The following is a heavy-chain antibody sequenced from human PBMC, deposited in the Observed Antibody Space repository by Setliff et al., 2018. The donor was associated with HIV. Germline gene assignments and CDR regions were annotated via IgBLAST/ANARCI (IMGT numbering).Heavy chain of an antibody. J-gene: IGHJ6*03. V-gene: IGHV4-34*01. CDR2: ISQTRST. CDR3: ARDVLKSNYLGYYYYLDV. CDR1: GGSFSGDY. D-gene: IGHD3-9*01. Sequence: SETLSLTCAVYGGSFSGDYWVWIRQSPGKGLEWIGDISQTRSTNYDPSLKSRVTISLDTSKNQLSLRLTSVTAADTAVYYCARDVLKSNYLGYYYYLDVRGKGTTVTVSS.